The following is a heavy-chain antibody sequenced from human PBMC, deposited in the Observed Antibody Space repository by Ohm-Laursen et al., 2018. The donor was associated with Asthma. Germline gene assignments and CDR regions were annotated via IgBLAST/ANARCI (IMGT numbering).Heavy chain of an antibody. D-gene: IGHD3-22*01. CDR2: ISYDGSNK. CDR3: ARVLPGNNYESTGYYYEFDS. Sequence: SLRLSCTASGFTFSSYAMHWVRQTPGKGLEWVAVISYDGSNKYYADSVKGRFTISRDNSKNTLYLQMNSLRAEDTAVYYCARVLPGNNYESTGYYYEFDSWGQGTLLTVSS. J-gene: IGHJ4*02. CDR1: GFTFSSYA. V-gene: IGHV3-30-3*01.